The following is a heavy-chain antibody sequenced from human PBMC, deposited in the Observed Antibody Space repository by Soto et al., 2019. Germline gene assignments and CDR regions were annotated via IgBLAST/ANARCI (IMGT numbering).Heavy chain of an antibody. CDR3: AKVMTYFTSRRCHDY. CDR2: ISAYNGNT. J-gene: IGHJ4*02. Sequence: QVQLVQSGAEVKKPGASVKVSCKTSGYTFTSSGISWVRQAPGQGLEWMGGISAYNGNTDYAQKCQGIVIMVTDTSPSTAEMELRSLRSDDTAVYYCAKVMTYFTSRRCHDYWGQGPLVAVAS. V-gene: IGHV1-18*01. CDR1: GYTFTSSG. D-gene: IGHD2-8*01.